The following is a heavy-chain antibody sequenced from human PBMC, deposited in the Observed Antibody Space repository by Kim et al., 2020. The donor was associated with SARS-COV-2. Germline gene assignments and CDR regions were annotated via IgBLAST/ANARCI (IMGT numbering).Heavy chain of an antibody. J-gene: IGHJ2*01. V-gene: IGHV3-23*01. CDR3: AKDFEPGYGDFVYWYFDL. Sequence: GGSLRLSCAASGFTFSSYAMSWVRQAPGKGLEWVSAISGSGGSTYYADSVKGRFTISRDNSKNTLYLQMNSLRAEDTAVYYCAKDFEPGYGDFVYWYFDLWGRGTLVTVSS. CDR1: GFTFSSYA. CDR2: ISGSGGST. D-gene: IGHD4-17*01.